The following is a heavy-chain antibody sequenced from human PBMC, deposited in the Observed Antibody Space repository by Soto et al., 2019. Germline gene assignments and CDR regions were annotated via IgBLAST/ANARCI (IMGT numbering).Heavy chain of an antibody. Sequence: EVELLESGGGIVQPGGSLRVSCVASGFSFRNFVMSWVRQAPGKGLEWVLAIRGTGGETFYADSVKGRFNISRDNSKNTSYLQMNSQRDEDRGLYVCAQDRGWGVVSPYQDYWGQGTLVTVSS. D-gene: IGHD2-21*01. CDR2: IRGTGGET. V-gene: IGHV3-23*01. CDR3: AQDRGWGVVSPYQDY. J-gene: IGHJ4*02. CDR1: GFSFRNFV.